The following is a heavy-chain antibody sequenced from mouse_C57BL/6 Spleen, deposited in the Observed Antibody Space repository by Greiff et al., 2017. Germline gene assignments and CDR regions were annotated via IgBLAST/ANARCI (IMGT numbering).Heavy chain of an antibody. CDR3: TREGWFTY. J-gene: IGHJ3*01. Sequence: EVKLVESGTVLARPGASVKMSCKTSGYTFTSYWMHWVKQRPGQGLDWIGAIYPGNSDTSYNQKFKGKAKLTAVQSARTAYMELSSLTNENSTVYYCTREGWFTYWGQGTLVTVSA. V-gene: IGHV1-5*01. CDR1: GYTFTSYW. CDR2: IYPGNSDT.